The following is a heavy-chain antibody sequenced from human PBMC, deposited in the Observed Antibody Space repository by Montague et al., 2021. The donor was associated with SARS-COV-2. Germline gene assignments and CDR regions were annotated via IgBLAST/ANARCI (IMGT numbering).Heavy chain of an antibody. Sequence: CAISGHSVWSNTAAWNWIRQSPSGGLEWLGRTNYRSKWPSDYATSVEGRISIDPDTSKNQFFLHLRSVTPEDTGVYYCVRDTGSAQAGFDAWGQGTLVTVSS. CDR3: VRDTGSAQAGFDA. CDR2: TNYRSKWPS. V-gene: IGHV6-1*01. D-gene: IGHD4-17*01. J-gene: IGHJ4*02. CDR1: GHSVWSNTAA.